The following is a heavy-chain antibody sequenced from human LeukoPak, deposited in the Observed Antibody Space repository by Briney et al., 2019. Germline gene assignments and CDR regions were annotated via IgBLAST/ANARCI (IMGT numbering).Heavy chain of an antibody. CDR1: GFTFSSYA. J-gene: IGHJ3*02. CDR2: ISGSASST. D-gene: IGHD3-10*01. CDR3: ASTTPVLSPHDAFDI. Sequence: GGSLRLSCAASGFTFSSYAMNWVRQAPGEGLEWVSGISGSASSTYYADSVKGRFTISRDNSKNTLYLQMNGLRAEDTAVYYCASTTPVLSPHDAFDIWGQGTMVTVSS. V-gene: IGHV3-23*01.